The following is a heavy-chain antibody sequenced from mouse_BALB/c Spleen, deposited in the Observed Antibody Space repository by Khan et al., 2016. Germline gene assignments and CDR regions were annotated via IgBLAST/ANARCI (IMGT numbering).Heavy chain of an antibody. Sequence: QVQLQQSGAELARPGASVKLSCKASGYTFTSYWMQWVKQRPGQGLEWIGAIYPGDGDTRYTQTFKGKATLTADKSSSTAYMQLSSLASEDSAVYYCARRGSPLWYFDVWGAGTTVTVSS. CDR2: IYPGDGDT. CDR1: GYTFTSYW. CDR3: ARRGSPLWYFDV. V-gene: IGHV1-87*01. J-gene: IGHJ1*01. D-gene: IGHD1-1*01.